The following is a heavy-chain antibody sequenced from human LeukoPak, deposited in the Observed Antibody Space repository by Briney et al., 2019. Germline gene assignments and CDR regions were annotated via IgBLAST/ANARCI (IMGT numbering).Heavy chain of an antibody. V-gene: IGHV3-7*01. J-gene: IGHJ1*01. D-gene: IGHD3-3*01. Sequence: GGSLRLSCSASGFTFSDYWMMWVRQAPGKGLEWVGNIRQDDSEKNYVDSVKGRFTISRDNSKNTLYLQMNSLRAEDTAVYYCARDSAWGVWSGSFQHWGQGTLVTVSS. CDR1: GFTFSDYW. CDR3: ARDSAWGVWSGSFQH. CDR2: IRQDDSEK.